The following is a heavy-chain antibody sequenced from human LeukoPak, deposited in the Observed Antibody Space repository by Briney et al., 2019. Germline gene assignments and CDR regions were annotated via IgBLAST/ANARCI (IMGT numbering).Heavy chain of an antibody. D-gene: IGHD3-10*01. CDR2: INHSVST. CDR1: GGSFSGYY. Sequence: SETLSLTCAVYGGSFSGYYWSWIRQPPGKGLEWIGEINHSVSTNYNPSLKSRVTISVDTSKNQFSLKLSSVTAADTAVYYCARGPTYYYGSGSYRRMTAFDIWGQGTMVTVSS. CDR3: ARGPTYYYGSGSYRRMTAFDI. V-gene: IGHV4-34*01. J-gene: IGHJ3*02.